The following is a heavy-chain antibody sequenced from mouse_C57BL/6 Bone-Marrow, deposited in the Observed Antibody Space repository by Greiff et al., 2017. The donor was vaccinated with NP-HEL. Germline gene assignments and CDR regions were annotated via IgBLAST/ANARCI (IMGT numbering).Heavy chain of an antibody. CDR1: GFNIKDYY. CDR2: IDPEDGDT. J-gene: IGHJ4*01. CDR3: TGYGSSWGAMDY. V-gene: IGHV14-1*01. Sequence: VHVKQSGAELVRPGASVKLSCTASGFNIKDYYMHWVKQRPEQGLEWIGRIDPEDGDTEYAPKFQGKATMTADTSSNTAYLQLSSLKSEDTAVYYCTGYGSSWGAMDYWGQGTSVTVSS. D-gene: IGHD1-1*01.